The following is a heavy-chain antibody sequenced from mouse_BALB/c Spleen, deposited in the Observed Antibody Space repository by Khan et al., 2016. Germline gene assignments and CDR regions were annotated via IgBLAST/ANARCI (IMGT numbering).Heavy chain of an antibody. V-gene: IGHV9-3-1*01. CDR3: ARLVRGYAMDY. CDR2: INTYTGEP. Sequence: QFQLVQSGPELKKPGETVKISCKASGYTFTNYGMNWVKQAPGKGLKWMGWINTYTGEPTYADDFKGRFAFSLETSASTAYLQINNLKNEDTATYFCARLVRGYAMDYWGQGTSVTVSS. J-gene: IGHJ4*01. CDR1: GYTFTNYG. D-gene: IGHD2-14*01.